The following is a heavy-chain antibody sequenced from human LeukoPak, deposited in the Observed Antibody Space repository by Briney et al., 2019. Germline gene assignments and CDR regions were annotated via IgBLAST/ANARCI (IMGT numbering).Heavy chain of an antibody. CDR1: GFTFSSYA. V-gene: IGHV3-23*01. J-gene: IGHJ4*02. CDR3: AKETGSSFDY. D-gene: IGHD6-6*01. CDR2: ISNSGGST. Sequence: GSLRLSCAASGFTFSSYAMNWVRQAPGKGLEWVSGISNSGGSTYYADSVKGRFTFSRDNSKNTLYLQMNSLRAEDTAVYYCAKETGSSFDYWGQGTLVTVSS.